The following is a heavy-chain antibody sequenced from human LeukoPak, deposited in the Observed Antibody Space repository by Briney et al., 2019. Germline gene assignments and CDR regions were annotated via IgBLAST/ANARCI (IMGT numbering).Heavy chain of an antibody. V-gene: IGHV3-21*01. D-gene: IGHD5-24*01. CDR2: ISPSSSYI. J-gene: IGHJ4*02. Sequence: PGGTLRLSCAASGFAFSSYSMNWVRQAPGKGLEWVSSISPSSSYISYADSVKGRFTISRDNAKNSPYLQMNSLRAEDTAVYYCARDLDRGPMANFDYWGQGTLVTLS. CDR1: GFAFSSYS. CDR3: ARDLDRGPMANFDY.